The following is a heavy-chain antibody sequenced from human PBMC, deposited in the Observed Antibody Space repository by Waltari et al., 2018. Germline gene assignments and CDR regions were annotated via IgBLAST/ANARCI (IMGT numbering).Heavy chain of an antibody. D-gene: IGHD3-3*01. Sequence: EVQLVESGGGLVKPGGSLRLYCAASGFTFSNAWMDWVRQAPGKGLEWVGRIKSKTDGGTTDYAAPVKGRFTISRDDSENTLYLQMNSLKTEDTAVYYCATLFGDFWSGYFFDYWGQGTLVTVSS. V-gene: IGHV3-15*01. CDR1: GFTFSNAW. CDR2: IKSKTDGGTT. J-gene: IGHJ4*02. CDR3: ATLFGDFWSGYFFDY.